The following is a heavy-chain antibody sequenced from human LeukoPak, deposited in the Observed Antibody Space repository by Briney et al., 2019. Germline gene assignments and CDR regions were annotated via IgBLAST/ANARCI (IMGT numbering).Heavy chain of an antibody. CDR2: IYYSGST. J-gene: IGHJ6*02. CDR1: GGSISSGGYY. D-gene: IGHD4-11*01. Sequence: SETLSLTCTVSGGSISSGGYYWSWIRQHPGKGLEWIGYIYYSGSTYYNPSLKSRVTISVDTSKNQFSLKLSSVTAADTAVYYCARASPVTRTPGVWGQGTTVTVSS. CDR3: ARASPVTRTPGV. V-gene: IGHV4-31*03.